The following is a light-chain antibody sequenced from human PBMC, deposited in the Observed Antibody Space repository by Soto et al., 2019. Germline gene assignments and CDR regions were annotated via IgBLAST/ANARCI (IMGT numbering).Light chain of an antibody. CDR2: DVS. J-gene: IGKJ5*01. CDR1: QGVTTN. Sequence: EILLTQFPDTLSVSPGERATLTCGAGQGVTTNFAWYQQKSGQSPRLLIYDVSIRATGVPARFSATGYETDFTLTISGMKYGDSAVYFCQQYNNWTFSFGQGTRLEIK. V-gene: IGKV3-15*01. CDR3: QQYNNWTFS.